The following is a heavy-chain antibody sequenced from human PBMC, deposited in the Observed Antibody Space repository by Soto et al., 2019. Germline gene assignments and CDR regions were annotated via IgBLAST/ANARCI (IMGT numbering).Heavy chain of an antibody. CDR3: AREYCSSTSCLNWFDP. CDR2: IKQDGSEK. Sequence: PGGSLRLSCAASGFTFTTYWMSWVRQAPGKGLEWVANIKQDGSEKWYVDSVKGRFTISRDNAKKSLFLLMNSLRVEDTAVYYCAREYCSSTSCLNWFDPWGQGTLVTVSS. D-gene: IGHD2-2*01. CDR1: GFTFTTYW. V-gene: IGHV3-7*01. J-gene: IGHJ5*02.